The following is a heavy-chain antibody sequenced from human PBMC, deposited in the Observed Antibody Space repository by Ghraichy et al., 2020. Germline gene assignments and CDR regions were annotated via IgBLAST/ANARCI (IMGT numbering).Heavy chain of an antibody. Sequence: GGSLRLSCAASGFTFSNYAMHWVRQAPGKGLEWVAVISYDGSSKYYADSVKGRFTISRDDSKNTLYLQINSLRPEDTAVYYCAREYAGGYTYGFFDYWGQGSLVTVSS. V-gene: IGHV3-30*04. CDR3: AREYAGGYTYGFFDY. D-gene: IGHD5-18*01. J-gene: IGHJ4*02. CDR1: GFTFSNYA. CDR2: ISYDGSSK.